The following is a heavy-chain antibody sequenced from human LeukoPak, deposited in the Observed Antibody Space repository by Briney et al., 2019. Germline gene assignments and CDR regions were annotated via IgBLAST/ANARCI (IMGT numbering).Heavy chain of an antibody. CDR2: IDWDDDK. V-gene: IGHV2-70*01. CDR3: ARISPGDILTGYSD. J-gene: IGHJ4*02. CDR1: GFSLSTSGMC. Sequence: SGPTLVNPPQTLTLTCTFSGFSLSTSGMCVSWIRQPPGKALEWHALIDWDDDKYYSTSLKTRLTISKDTSKNQVVLTMTNMDPVDTATYYCARISPGDILTGYSDWGQGTLVTVSS. D-gene: IGHD3-9*01.